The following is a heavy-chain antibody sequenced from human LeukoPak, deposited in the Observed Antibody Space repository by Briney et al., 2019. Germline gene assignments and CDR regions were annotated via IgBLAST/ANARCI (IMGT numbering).Heavy chain of an antibody. CDR3: ARLPSDYEKVPFDY. D-gene: IGHD4-17*01. Sequence: ASVNVSYKSSGYTFTVYYMHWVRQAPGQALEWMGWINPNSGGTNYAQKFQDRVTMTRDTSISTAYMELSRLRSDDTAVYYCARLPSDYEKVPFDYWGQGTLVTASS. J-gene: IGHJ4*02. CDR2: INPNSGGT. CDR1: GYTFTVYY. V-gene: IGHV1-2*02.